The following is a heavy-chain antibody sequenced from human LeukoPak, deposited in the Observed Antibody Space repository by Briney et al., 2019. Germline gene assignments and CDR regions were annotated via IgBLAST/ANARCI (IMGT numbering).Heavy chain of an antibody. CDR3: ARHYCSSTSCYTSWWFDP. CDR2: VNHSGST. D-gene: IGHD2-2*02. J-gene: IGHJ5*02. V-gene: IGHV4-34*01. Sequence: SETLSLTCAVYGGSFSGYYWSWIRQPPGKGLEWIGEVNHSGSTNYNPSLKSRVTISVDTSKNQFSLKLSSVTAADTAVYYCARHYCSSTSCYTSWWFDPWGKGTLVTVSS. CDR1: GGSFSGYY.